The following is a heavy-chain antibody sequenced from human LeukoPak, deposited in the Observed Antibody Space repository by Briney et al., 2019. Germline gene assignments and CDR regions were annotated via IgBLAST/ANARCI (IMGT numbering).Heavy chain of an antibody. Sequence: PGGSLRLSCAASGFSVNSNYMSWVRQAPGKGLEWVSVIYSGGSTYYADSLKGRFTISRDNAKNSLYLQMNSLRAEDTAVYYCAKDFLVPAAIHHFDYWPQGPLLPVSS. CDR3: AKDFLVPAAIHHFDY. V-gene: IGHV3-53*01. CDR1: GFSVNSNY. J-gene: IGHJ4*02. CDR2: IYSGGST. D-gene: IGHD2-2*01.